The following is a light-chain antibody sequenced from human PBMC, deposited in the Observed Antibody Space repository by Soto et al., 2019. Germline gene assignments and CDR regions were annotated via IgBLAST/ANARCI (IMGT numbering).Light chain of an antibody. CDR2: DNN. CDR1: SSNIGNNY. Sequence: QSVLTQPPSVSAAPGQKVTISCSGSSSNIGNNYVSWYQQLPGTAPKLLIYDNNKRPSGIPDRFSGSKSDTSATLGITGLQTEDEADYYCGTWDSSLSAVVFGGGTKVTVL. V-gene: IGLV1-51*01. CDR3: GTWDSSLSAVV. J-gene: IGLJ2*01.